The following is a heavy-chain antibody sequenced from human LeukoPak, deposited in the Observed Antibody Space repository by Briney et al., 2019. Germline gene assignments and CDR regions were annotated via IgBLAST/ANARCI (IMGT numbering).Heavy chain of an antibody. J-gene: IGHJ4*02. CDR1: GFTFSSYW. D-gene: IGHD3-3*01. CDR3: AAYYDFWSGYSRYYFDY. V-gene: IGHV3-7*01. CDR2: IKQDGSEK. Sequence: GGSLRLSCAASGFTFSSYWMSWVRKAPWKGLEWVANIKQDGSEKYYVDSVKGRFTISRDNAKNSLYLQMNSVRAEDTAVYYCAAYYDFWSGYSRYYFDYWGQGTLVTVSS.